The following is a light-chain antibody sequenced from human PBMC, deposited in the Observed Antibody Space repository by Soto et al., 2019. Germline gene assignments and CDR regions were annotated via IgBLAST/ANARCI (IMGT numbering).Light chain of an antibody. CDR1: QSLTNSF. CDR2: DTS. CDR3: QQYGTSEII. Sequence: IVFAQSSRTLLLSPDEGAAPSRRASQSLTNSFIAWYQQKPGQAPRLLIYDTSIRASGIPDRFSGSGSGTDFTLTISRLEPEDFAVFYCQQYGTSEIIFGQGTRLEI. V-gene: IGKV3-20*01. J-gene: IGKJ5*01.